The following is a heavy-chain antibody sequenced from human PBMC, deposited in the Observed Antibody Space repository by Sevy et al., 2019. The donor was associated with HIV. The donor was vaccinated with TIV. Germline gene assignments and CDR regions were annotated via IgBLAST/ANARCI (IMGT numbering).Heavy chain of an antibody. CDR2: INPNDGVT. CDR3: ARLTTMPTSDLYGMDV. CDR1: GYTFTAYY. D-gene: IGHD4-17*01. J-gene: IGHJ6*02. V-gene: IGHV1-2*02. Sequence: ASVKVSCKASGYTFTAYYIHWVRQAPGQGLEWMAWINPNDGVTNYSQRFQGGVTVTRDTYVSTAYMELRRLRYDDTAIYYCARLTTMPTSDLYGMDVWGQGTTVTVSS.